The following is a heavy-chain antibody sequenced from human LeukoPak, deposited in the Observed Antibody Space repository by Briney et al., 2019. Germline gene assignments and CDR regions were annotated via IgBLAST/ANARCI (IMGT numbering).Heavy chain of an antibody. Sequence: PSETLSLTCTVSTGSISSYHWSWIRQPPGKALEWIGYIYYTGSTYYNPSLKSRVTISVDTSKNQFSLKLSSVTAADTAVYYCARCEDDSSALTIPSKYYMDVWGKGTTVTVSS. D-gene: IGHD3-22*01. V-gene: IGHV4-59*12. J-gene: IGHJ6*03. CDR2: IYYTGST. CDR3: ARCEDDSSALTIPSKYYMDV. CDR1: TGSISSYH.